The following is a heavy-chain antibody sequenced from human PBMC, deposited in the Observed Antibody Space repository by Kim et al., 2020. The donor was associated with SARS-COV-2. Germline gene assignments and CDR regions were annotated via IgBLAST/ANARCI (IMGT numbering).Heavy chain of an antibody. CDR2: K. CDR3: AKERHYGSGIDY. V-gene: IGHV3-30*07. Sequence: KYYADSVKGRYTISRDNSKNTLYLQMHSLRAEDTAVYYCAKERHYGSGIDYWGQGTLVTVSS. D-gene: IGHD3-10*01. J-gene: IGHJ4*02.